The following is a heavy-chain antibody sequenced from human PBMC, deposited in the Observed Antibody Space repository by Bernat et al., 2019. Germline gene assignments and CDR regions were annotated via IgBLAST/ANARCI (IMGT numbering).Heavy chain of an antibody. CDR3: ARDDSSSSSSGFDY. CDR1: GFTFSSYA. CDR2: ISYDGSNK. V-gene: IGHV3-30*01. J-gene: IGHJ4*02. Sequence: QVQLVESGGGVVQPGGSLRLSCAASGFTFSSYAMHWVRQAPGKGLEWVAVISYDGSNKYYADSVKGRFTISRDNSKNTLYLQMNSLRAEDTAVYYCARDDSSSSSSGFDYWGQGTLVTVSS. D-gene: IGHD6-6*01.